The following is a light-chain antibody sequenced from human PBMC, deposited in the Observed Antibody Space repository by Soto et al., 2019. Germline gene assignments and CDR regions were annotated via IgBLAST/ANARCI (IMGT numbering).Light chain of an antibody. J-gene: IGKJ3*01. CDR1: QGITNY. CDR3: QQYISAPFP. V-gene: IGKV1-27*01. Sequence: DIQMTQSPSSLSASVGDRVTITCRASQGITNYLAWYQQKPGEVPKLLIYGASTLQSGVPSRFSGSGSGTEFTLTINSLQPEDVATYCCQQYISAPFPFGPGTSVDI. CDR2: GAS.